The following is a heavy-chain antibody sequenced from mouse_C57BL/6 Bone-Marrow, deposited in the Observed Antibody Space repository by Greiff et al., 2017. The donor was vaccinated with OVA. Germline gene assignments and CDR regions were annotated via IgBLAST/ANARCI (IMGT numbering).Heavy chain of an antibody. D-gene: IGHD1-1*01. V-gene: IGHV1-9*01. CDR3: ASRGSRGSSYGWYFDV. J-gene: IGHJ1*03. Sequence: QVQLKESGAELMKPGASVKLSCKATGYTFTGYWIEWVKQRPGHGLEWIGEILPGSGSTNYNEKFKGKATFTADTSSNTAYMQLSSLTTEDSAIYYCASRGSRGSSYGWYFDVWGTGTTVTVSS. CDR2: ILPGSGST. CDR1: GYTFTGYW.